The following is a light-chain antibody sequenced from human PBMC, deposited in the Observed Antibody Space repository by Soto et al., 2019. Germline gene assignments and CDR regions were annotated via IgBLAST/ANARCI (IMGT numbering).Light chain of an antibody. CDR3: QQYSDWPPWT. Sequence: EVVLTQSPDTVSLSPGERATLSCRASESISNRLAWYQQKPGQAPRLLIYGASTRATGVPDRFRGSGSGTEFTLTISSLQSEDFAVYYCQQYSDWPPWTFGQGTKVDIK. CDR2: GAS. CDR1: ESISNR. J-gene: IGKJ1*01. V-gene: IGKV3-15*01.